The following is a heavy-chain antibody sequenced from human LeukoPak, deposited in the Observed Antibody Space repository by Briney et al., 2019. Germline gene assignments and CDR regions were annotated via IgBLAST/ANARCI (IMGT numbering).Heavy chain of an antibody. V-gene: IGHV3-23*01. CDR1: GFTFSSYW. D-gene: IGHD2-15*01. J-gene: IGHJ4*02. CDR3: AKARDIVVEIATTISDY. Sequence: GGSLRLSCAASGFTFSSYWMNWARQAPGKGLEWVSATSGNGAKTYYADSVRGRFTISRDNSKNTLYLQMNSLRAEDTAVYYCAKARDIVVEIATTISDYWGQGTLVTVSS. CDR2: TSGNGAKT.